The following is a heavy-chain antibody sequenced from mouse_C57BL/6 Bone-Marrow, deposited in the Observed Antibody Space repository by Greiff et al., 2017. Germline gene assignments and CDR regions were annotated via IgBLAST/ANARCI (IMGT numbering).Heavy chain of an antibody. CDR2: IYPRSGNT. V-gene: IGHV1-81*01. CDR3: ARRRVITTVASGWFAY. Sequence: VQLQQSGAELARPGASVKLSCKASGYTFTSYGISWVKQRTGQGLEWIGEIYPRSGNTYYNEKFKGKATLTADKSSSTAYMELRSLTSEDSAVYFCARRRVITTVASGWFAYWGQGTLVTVSA. D-gene: IGHD1-1*01. CDR1: GYTFTSYG. J-gene: IGHJ3*01.